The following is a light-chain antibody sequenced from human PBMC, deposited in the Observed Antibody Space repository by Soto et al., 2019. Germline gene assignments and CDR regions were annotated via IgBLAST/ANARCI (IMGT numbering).Light chain of an antibody. CDR2: KAS. Sequence: DIQMTQSPSTLSASVGDRVTITCRASQSVSTWLAWYQQKPGKAPQLLIYKASTLESAVPSRFSGSGAGTEVPLTIASLQPGDSATYYCQQYSGHSPWPVGQGTKVEIK. CDR1: QSVSTW. V-gene: IGKV1-5*03. CDR3: QQYSGHSPWP. J-gene: IGKJ1*01.